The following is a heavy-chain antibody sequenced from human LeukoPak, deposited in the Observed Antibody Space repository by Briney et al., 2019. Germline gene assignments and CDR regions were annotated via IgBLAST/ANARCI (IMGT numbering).Heavy chain of an antibody. Sequence: GGSLRLSCAASGFTFTSYGMHWVRQPPGKGLEWVAVISYDGSYKYYAGSVKGRFTISRDNSKNTLYQQMNSMRAEDTAVYYCAKDRDSSWYSGCFDYWGQGTLVTVSS. CDR2: ISYDGSYK. V-gene: IGHV3-30*18. J-gene: IGHJ4*02. CDR3: AKDRDSSWYSGCFDY. D-gene: IGHD6-13*01. CDR1: GFTFTSYG.